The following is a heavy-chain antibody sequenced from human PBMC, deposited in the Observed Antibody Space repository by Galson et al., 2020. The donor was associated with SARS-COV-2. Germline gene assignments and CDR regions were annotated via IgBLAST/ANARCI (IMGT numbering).Heavy chain of an antibody. CDR3: ERIKPGMAALREGYYFDY. CDR2: IDWDDDK. V-gene: IGHV2-70*11. J-gene: IGHJ4*02. CDR1: GFSISTSGMC. D-gene: IGHD6-13*01. Sequence: ESGPTLVQPTQTLTLTCTISGFSISTSGMCVSWIRQTPGKALEWLVRIDWDDDKYYSTSLKTRLTISKDTSKNQVVLTWTYMDPVDTATYYCERIKPGMAALREGYYFDYWGQGTLVTVSS.